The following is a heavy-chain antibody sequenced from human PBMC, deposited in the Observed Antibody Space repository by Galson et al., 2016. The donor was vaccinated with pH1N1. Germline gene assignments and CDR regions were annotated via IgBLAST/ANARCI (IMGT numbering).Heavy chain of an antibody. V-gene: IGHV3-11*06. CDR3: ARGGVSVAAVFDI. CDR2: IRSSRRDT. J-gene: IGHJ4*02. CDR1: GFSFSDYY. Sequence: SLRLSCAASGFSFSDYYMSWVRQAPGKGLEWVSYIRSSRRDTNYADSVKGRFSISRDNAKNLLFLQMNSLRAEDTAVYYCARGGVSVAAVFDIWGQGALVTVSP. D-gene: IGHD6-19*01.